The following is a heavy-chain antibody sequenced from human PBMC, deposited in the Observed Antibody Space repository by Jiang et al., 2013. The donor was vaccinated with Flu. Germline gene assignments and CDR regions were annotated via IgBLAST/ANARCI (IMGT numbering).Heavy chain of an antibody. V-gene: IGHV4-39*01. CDR1: GGSINTNNY. Sequence: GSGLVKPSETLSLTCTVSGGSINTNNYWGWIRQPPGKGLEWIAGIHYTGSTYYKSSLRSRVTISMDTSKNQFSLSLNSVTAADTAVYYCARHEQWLIRLDYWGHGTLVTVSS. CDR2: IHYTGST. J-gene: IGHJ4*01. CDR3: ARHEQWLIRLDY. D-gene: IGHD1/OR15-1a*01.